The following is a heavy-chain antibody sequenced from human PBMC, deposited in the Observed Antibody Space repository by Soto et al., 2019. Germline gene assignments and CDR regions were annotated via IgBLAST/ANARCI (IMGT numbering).Heavy chain of an antibody. CDR2: IKSKTDGGTT. V-gene: IGHV3-15*01. CDR3: ARAWEEGDAFDI. Sequence: EVQLVESGGGLVKPGGSLRLSCAASGFTFSNAWMSWVRQAPGKGLEWVGRIKSKTDGGTTDYAAPVKGRFTISRENAKNSLYLQMNSLRAGDTAVYYCARAWEEGDAFDIWGQGTMVTVSS. J-gene: IGHJ3*02. D-gene: IGHD1-26*01. CDR1: GFTFSNAW.